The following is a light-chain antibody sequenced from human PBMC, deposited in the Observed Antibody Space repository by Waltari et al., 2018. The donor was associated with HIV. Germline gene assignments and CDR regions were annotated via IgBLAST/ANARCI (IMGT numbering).Light chain of an antibody. CDR1: RSVSSTY. V-gene: IGKV3-20*01. CDR3: QQYGDSPWT. Sequence: DIVLTQSPGTLSLSPGERGTLSCRASRSVSSTYLAWYQQNPGQAPRLLIFGASSRATGIPDRFSGSGSGTDFTLSISRLEPEDFAVYYCQQYGDSPWTFGQGTKVEIK. CDR2: GAS. J-gene: IGKJ1*01.